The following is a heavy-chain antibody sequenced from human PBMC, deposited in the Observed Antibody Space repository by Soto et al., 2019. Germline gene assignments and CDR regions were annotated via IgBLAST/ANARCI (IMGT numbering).Heavy chain of an antibody. D-gene: IGHD5-18*01. J-gene: IGHJ4*02. CDR1: GGSISSYY. Sequence: PSETLSLTCTVSGGSISSYYWSWIRQPPGKGLEWIGYIYYSGSTNYNPSLKSRVTISVDTSKNQFSLKLSSVTAADTAVYYCARAIGYSYAAYYFDYWGQGTLVTVSS. CDR3: ARAIGYSYAAYYFDY. CDR2: IYYSGST. V-gene: IGHV4-59*01.